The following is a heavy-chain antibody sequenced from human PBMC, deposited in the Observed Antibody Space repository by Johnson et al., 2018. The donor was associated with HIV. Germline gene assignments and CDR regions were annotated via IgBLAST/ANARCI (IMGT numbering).Heavy chain of an antibody. CDR1: GFTFDDYA. D-gene: IGHD2-15*01. V-gene: IGHV3-9*01. CDR2: ISWNSGYI. CDR3: ARESGGSQYVYALDI. Sequence: DVQVVESGGGLVQPGRSLRLSCAASGFTFDDYAMHWVRQAPGKGLEWVSGISWNSGYIGYADSVKGRFPISRDNAKNSLYLQMNSRRAEDTAVYYCARESGGSQYVYALDIWGQGTRVTVSS. J-gene: IGHJ3*02.